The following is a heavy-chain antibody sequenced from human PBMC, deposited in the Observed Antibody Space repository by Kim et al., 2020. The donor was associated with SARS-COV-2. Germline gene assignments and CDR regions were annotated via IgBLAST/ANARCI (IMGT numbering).Heavy chain of an antibody. J-gene: IGHJ4*02. Sequence: SETLSLTCTVSGGSISSYDWNWVRQPPGKGLEWIGYIFHSGSTNYNPSLKSRVIISVDTSKSQVSLKLNSVTAADTAVYYCARYISASGSGYQFDDWGQG. V-gene: IGHV4-59*01. D-gene: IGHD6-13*01. CDR2: IFHSGST. CDR3: ARYISASGSGYQFDD. CDR1: GGSISSYD.